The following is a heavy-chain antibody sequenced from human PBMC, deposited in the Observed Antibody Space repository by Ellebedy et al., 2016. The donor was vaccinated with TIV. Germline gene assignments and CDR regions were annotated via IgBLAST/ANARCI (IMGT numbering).Heavy chain of an antibody. D-gene: IGHD2-21*02. J-gene: IGHJ1*01. CDR1: GGSISSYY. Sequence: SETLSLXCTVSGGSISSYYWSWIRQPPGKGLEWIGYIYYSGSTNYNPSLKSRVTISVDTSKNQFSLKLSSVTAADTAVYYCARAVRGSDIFFQHWGQGTLVTVSS. CDR2: IYYSGST. CDR3: ARAVRGSDIFFQH. V-gene: IGHV4-59*01.